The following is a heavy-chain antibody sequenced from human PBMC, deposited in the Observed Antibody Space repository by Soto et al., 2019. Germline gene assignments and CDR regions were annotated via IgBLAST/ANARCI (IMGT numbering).Heavy chain of an antibody. D-gene: IGHD3-10*01. V-gene: IGHV5-51*01. CDR2: VFPGDSDT. CDR1: GFTFTSYW. Sequence: GESLKISCKGSGFTFTSYWIAWVRQMPGKGPGWRGVVFPGDSDTRYSPSFQGQVIISAHKSTSTAYLQWSSLKASDSAIYYCARQGEGFYQRQIDFWGPGTLVKVSS. CDR3: ARQGEGFYQRQIDF. J-gene: IGHJ4*02.